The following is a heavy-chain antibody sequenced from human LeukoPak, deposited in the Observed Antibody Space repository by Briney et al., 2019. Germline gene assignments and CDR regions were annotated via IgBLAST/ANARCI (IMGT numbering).Heavy chain of an antibody. CDR2: FYYSGST. D-gene: IGHD3-10*01. CDR3: ARGGHPITMVRGVTYFDY. V-gene: IGHV4-39*07. Sequence: SETLSLTCTVSGGSIISSNYFWGWFRQPPGKGLEWIGSFYYSGSTNYNPSLKSRVTISVDTSKNQFSLKLSSVTAADTAVYYCARGGHPITMVRGVTYFDYWGQGTLVTVSS. CDR1: GGSIISSNYF. J-gene: IGHJ4*02.